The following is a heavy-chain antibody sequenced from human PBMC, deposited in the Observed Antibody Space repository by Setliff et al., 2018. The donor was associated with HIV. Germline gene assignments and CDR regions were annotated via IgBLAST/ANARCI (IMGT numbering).Heavy chain of an antibody. CDR2: ITSTSDYI. D-gene: IGHD6-19*01. Sequence: PGGSLRLSCAASGFTFSSYSMNWVRQAPGKGLEWVSSITSTSDYIYYADSVKGRFTISRDNAKNSLYLQMNSLRAEDTAVYYCARGRAAAGTSQWLVLVPWGQGTLVTVSSDVWGKGTTVTVSS. J-gene: IGHJ6*04. CDR1: GFTFSSYS. V-gene: IGHV3-21*01. CDR3: ARGRAAAGTSQWLVLVPWGQGTLVTVSSDV.